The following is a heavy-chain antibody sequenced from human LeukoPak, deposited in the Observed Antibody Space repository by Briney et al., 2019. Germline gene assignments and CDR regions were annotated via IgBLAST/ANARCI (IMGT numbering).Heavy chain of an antibody. Sequence: SETLSLTCTVSGGSISSGGHYWSWIRQHPGKGLEWIGYIYYSGSTYYNPSLKSRVTISVDTSKNQFSLKLSSVTAADTAVYYCAGAGSGYFDYWGQGTLVTVSS. CDR2: IYYSGST. CDR1: GGSISSGGHY. D-gene: IGHD3-10*01. J-gene: IGHJ4*02. V-gene: IGHV4-31*03. CDR3: AGAGSGYFDY.